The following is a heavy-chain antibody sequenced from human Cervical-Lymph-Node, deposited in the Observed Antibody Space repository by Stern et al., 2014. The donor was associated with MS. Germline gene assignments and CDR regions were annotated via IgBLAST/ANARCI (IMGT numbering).Heavy chain of an antibody. D-gene: IGHD1/OR15-1a*01. CDR2: INPSDGNT. Sequence: VQLLESGAEVKKPGASVRVSCKASGYTFSTYYIHWVRQAPGQGLEWMGIINPSDGNTGYAQKFQGRVTLTRDTSSNSVYLELSTLGSYDHAGYFCAKSKIGFFGTIILPIDGMDVWGQGTTVTVSS. V-gene: IGHV1-46*03. J-gene: IGHJ6*02. CDR3: AKSKIGFFGTIILPIDGMDV. CDR1: GYTFSTYY.